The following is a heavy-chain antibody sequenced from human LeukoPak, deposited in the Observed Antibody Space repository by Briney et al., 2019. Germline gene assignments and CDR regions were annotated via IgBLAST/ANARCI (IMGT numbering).Heavy chain of an antibody. Sequence: ASVKVSCKASGYTFTNYGISWVRQAPGQGLEWMGWISAYNGNTNYAQKLQGRVTMTTDTSTSTAYMELRSLRSDDTAVYYCARAQYYYGSGSSGWFDPWGQGTLVTVSS. CDR2: ISAYNGNT. J-gene: IGHJ5*02. V-gene: IGHV1-18*01. D-gene: IGHD3-10*01. CDR1: GYTFTNYG. CDR3: ARAQYYYGSGSSGWFDP.